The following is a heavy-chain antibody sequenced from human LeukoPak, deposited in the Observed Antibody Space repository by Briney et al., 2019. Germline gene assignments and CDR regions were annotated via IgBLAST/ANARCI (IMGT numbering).Heavy chain of an antibody. CDR3: ARAPYYDFWSGYYHDYWYFDL. CDR2: ISAYNGNT. D-gene: IGHD3-3*01. J-gene: IGHJ2*01. CDR1: GYTFTSYG. Sequence: GASVKVSCKASGYTFTSYGISWVRQAPGQGLEWMGWISAYNGNTNYAQKLQGRVTMTTDTSTSTVYMELRSLRSDDTAVYYCARAPYYDFWSGYYHDYWYFDLWGRGTLVTVSS. V-gene: IGHV1-18*01.